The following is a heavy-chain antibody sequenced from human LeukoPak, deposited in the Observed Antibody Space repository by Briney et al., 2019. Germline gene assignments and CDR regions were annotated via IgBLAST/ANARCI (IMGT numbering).Heavy chain of an antibody. D-gene: IGHD1-26*01. CDR2: INPSGGST. V-gene: IGHV1-46*01. CDR1: GYTFTSHG. J-gene: IGHJ4*02. CDR3: ARDGSEPVIVGATLDY. Sequence: ASMKVSCRTSGYTFTSHGITWVRQAPGQGLEWMGIINPSGGSTSYAQKFQGRVTMTRDTSTSTVYMELSSLRSEDTAVYYCARDGSEPVIVGATLDYWGQGTLVTVSS.